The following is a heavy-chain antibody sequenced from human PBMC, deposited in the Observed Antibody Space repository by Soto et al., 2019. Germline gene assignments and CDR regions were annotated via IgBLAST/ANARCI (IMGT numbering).Heavy chain of an antibody. V-gene: IGHV4-59*01. D-gene: IGHD3-10*02. CDR1: GGSISSYY. CDR2: IYYSGST. Sequence: QVQLQESGPGLVKPSETLSLTCTVSGGSISSYYWSWIRQPPGKGLEWIGYIYYSGSTNYNSSLKSRVTISVDTSKNQFSLKLSSVTAADTAVYYCARTLFGWGIWFDPWGQGTLVTVSS. CDR3: ARTLFGWGIWFDP. J-gene: IGHJ5*02.